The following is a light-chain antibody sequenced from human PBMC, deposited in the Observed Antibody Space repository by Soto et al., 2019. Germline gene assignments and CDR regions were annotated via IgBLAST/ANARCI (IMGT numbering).Light chain of an antibody. CDR2: DAS. V-gene: IGKV1-39*01. J-gene: IGKJ5*01. Sequence: DIQMTQSPSSLSASVGDRVTITCRASQRISSYLNWYQQKTGKAPKVLIYDASSLESGVPSRFSGSGSGTEFTLTIRSLQPDDFATYYCQQSYSTPLITFGQGTRLEIK. CDR3: QQSYSTPLIT. CDR1: QRISSY.